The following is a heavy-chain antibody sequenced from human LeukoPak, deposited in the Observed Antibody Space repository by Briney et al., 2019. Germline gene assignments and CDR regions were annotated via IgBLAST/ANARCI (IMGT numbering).Heavy chain of an antibody. V-gene: IGHV1-2*02. CDR2: INPNNGDT. Sequence: ASVKVSCKASGYIFTGHYIHWVRQAPGQGLEWMGWINPNNGDTNYAQKFQGRVTMTRDTSIGAAYMELSRLRSDDTAVYYCARDLRIIVVVVGAETYDTFDIWGQGTMVTVSS. J-gene: IGHJ3*02. D-gene: IGHD2-15*01. CDR1: GYIFTGHY. CDR3: ARDLRIIVVVVGAETYDTFDI.